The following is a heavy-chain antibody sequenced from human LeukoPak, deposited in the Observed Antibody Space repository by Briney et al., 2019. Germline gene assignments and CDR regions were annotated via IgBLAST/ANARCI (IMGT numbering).Heavy chain of an antibody. D-gene: IGHD6-19*01. V-gene: IGHV1-18*01. Sequence: GASVKVSCKASPDTFTRYGITWVRQAPGRGLEWMGWIRAYNGDTNYAQKFQGRVTMTAERSTNTAYMELRGLTFDDTAVFYCATTTATSGSSLYWGQGTLVNVAS. CDR3: ATTTATSGSSLY. J-gene: IGHJ4*02. CDR1: PDTFTRYG. CDR2: IRAYNGDT.